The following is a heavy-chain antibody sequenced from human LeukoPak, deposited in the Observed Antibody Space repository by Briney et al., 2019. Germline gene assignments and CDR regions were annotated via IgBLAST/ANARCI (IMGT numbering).Heavy chain of an antibody. CDR3: ARAEGYDFWSGYFRFGSFDY. CDR2: IYTSGST. D-gene: IGHD3-3*01. V-gene: IGHV4-61*02. CDR1: GGSISSGSFY. Sequence: SQTLSLTCTVSGGSISSGSFYWSWIRQPPGKGLEWIVRIYTSGSTNYHPSLRSRATKSVDTSKTQFSLRLSSVTAADTAVYYCARAEGYDFWSGYFRFGSFDYWGQGTLVTVSS. J-gene: IGHJ4*02.